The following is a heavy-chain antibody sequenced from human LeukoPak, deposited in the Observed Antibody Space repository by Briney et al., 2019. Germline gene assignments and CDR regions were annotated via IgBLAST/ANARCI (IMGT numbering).Heavy chain of an antibody. D-gene: IGHD6-6*01. CDR2: ISVYNGDT. Sequence: ASVKVSCKTSGYTFTDNVITWVRQAPGQGLEWMGWISVYNGDTNYAQKLQGRVTMTTDTSTSTAYMELRSLRSDDTAVYYCARDAVKAARPDIDYWGQGTLVTVSS. CDR3: ARDAVKAARPDIDY. CDR1: GYTFTDNV. V-gene: IGHV1-18*01. J-gene: IGHJ4*02.